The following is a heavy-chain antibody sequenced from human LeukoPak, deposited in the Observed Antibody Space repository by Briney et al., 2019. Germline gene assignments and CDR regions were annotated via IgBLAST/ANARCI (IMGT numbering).Heavy chain of an antibody. J-gene: IGHJ4*02. CDR3: TRDRSRAEDD. V-gene: IGHV3-7*01. CDR1: GFTFSGHW. D-gene: IGHD1-14*01. CDR2: INQGGSDK. Sequence: GGSLRLSCAASGFTFSGHWMSWVRQAPGKGLEWVANINQGGSDKYCVDSVKGRFTISRDNANNLLYLQMNSLRGEDTAVYYCTRDRSRAEDDWGQGTLVTVSS.